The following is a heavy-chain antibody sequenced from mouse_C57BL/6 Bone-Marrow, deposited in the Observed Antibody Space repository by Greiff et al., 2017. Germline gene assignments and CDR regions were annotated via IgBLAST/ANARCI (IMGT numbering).Heavy chain of an antibody. CDR2: IRSKSSNYAT. J-gene: IGHJ4*01. Sequence: EVQRVESGGGLAPPKGCLKISCAASGFTLNTYAMNWVRQAPGKGLDWVARIRSKSSNYATYYADSAKDRFTISSDDSQSMLYLHMNHLRPEDTAMYYCVRYAMDYWGQGTSVTVSS. V-gene: IGHV10-3*01. CDR3: VRYAMDY. CDR1: GFTLNTYA.